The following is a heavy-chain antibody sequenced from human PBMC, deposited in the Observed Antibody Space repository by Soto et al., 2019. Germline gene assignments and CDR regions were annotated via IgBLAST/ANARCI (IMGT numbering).Heavy chain of an antibody. CDR3: ARDPDPILSSSWYPSDY. V-gene: IGHV3-21*01. J-gene: IGHJ4*02. CDR2: ISSSSSYI. Sequence: GGSLRLSCAASGFTFSSYSMNWVRQAPGKGLEWVSSISSSSSYIYYADSVKGRFTISRDNAKNSLYLQMNSLRAEDTAVYYCARDPDPILSSSWYPSDYWGQGTLVTVSS. D-gene: IGHD6-13*01. CDR1: GFTFSSYS.